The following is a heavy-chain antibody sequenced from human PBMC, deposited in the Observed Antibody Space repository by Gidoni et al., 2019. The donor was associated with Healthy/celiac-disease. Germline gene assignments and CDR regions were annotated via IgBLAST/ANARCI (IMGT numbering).Heavy chain of an antibody. V-gene: IGHV3-30-3*01. D-gene: IGHD4-17*01. Sequence: QVQLVESGGGVVQPGRSLRLSCAASGFTFSSYAMHWVRQAPGKGLEWVAVISYDGSNKYYADSVKGRFTISRDNSKNTLYLQMNSLRAEDTAVYYCATSGGWYGDYNWFDAWGQGTLVTVSS. J-gene: IGHJ5*02. CDR1: GFTFSSYA. CDR3: ATSGGWYGDYNWFDA. CDR2: ISYDGSNK.